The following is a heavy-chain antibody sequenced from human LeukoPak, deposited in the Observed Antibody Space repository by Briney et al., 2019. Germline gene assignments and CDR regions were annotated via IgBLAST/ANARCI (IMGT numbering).Heavy chain of an antibody. D-gene: IGHD6-6*01. J-gene: IGHJ4*02. CDR3: ARHFAYSSSSYFDY. Sequence: TSETLSLTCSVSGGSVSNYYWSWIRQPPGKGLEWIGYVYHTGSTNYNPSLKSRVTMFEDKSKNQFSLRLYSVTVADTAVYYCARHFAYSSSSYFDYWGQGSLVTVSS. CDR1: GGSVSNYY. V-gene: IGHV4-59*08. CDR2: VYHTGST.